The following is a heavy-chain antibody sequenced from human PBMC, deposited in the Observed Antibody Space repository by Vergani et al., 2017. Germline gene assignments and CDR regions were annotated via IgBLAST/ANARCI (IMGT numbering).Heavy chain of an antibody. V-gene: IGHV4-39*01. CDR3: ARTESFILRYFHWAL. D-gene: IGHD3-9*01. CDR2: IYHSGGA. CDR1: GGFITSSSYY. Sequence: QLHLQESGPGLVKPSETLSLTCTVSGGFITSSSYYWGWIRQPPGKGLEWFGNIYHSGGASYNPSLKGRVTISVDTSKNQFSLEVTSVTAADTAIYFCARTESFILRYFHWALWGQGTLVTVSS. J-gene: IGHJ4*02.